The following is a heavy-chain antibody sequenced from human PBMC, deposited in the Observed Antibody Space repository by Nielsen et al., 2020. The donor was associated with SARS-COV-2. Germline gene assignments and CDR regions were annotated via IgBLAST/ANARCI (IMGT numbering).Heavy chain of an antibody. Sequence: GESLKISCAASGFTFSSYAMSWVRQAPGKGLEWVSAISGSGGSTYYADSVKGRFTISRDNSKNTLYLQMNSLRAEDTAVYYCARGGGLGKNWFDPWGQGTLVTVSS. CDR1: GFTFSSYA. J-gene: IGHJ5*02. D-gene: IGHD3-16*01. CDR2: ISGSGGST. CDR3: ARGGGLGKNWFDP. V-gene: IGHV3-23*01.